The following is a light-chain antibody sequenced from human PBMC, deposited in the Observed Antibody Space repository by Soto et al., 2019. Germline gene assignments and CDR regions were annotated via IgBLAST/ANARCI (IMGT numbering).Light chain of an antibody. V-gene: IGKV3-11*01. Sequence: EIVLTQSPATLSLSPGERATLSCRASQSVSSYLAWYQQKPGQAPRLLIYDASNRATGIPARFSGSGSGTDFTLTISSLEPEYFAVYSSPQRSNWPPVLTSGAGTMVDI. CDR3: PQRSNWPPVLT. CDR1: QSVSSY. J-gene: IGKJ3*01. CDR2: DAS.